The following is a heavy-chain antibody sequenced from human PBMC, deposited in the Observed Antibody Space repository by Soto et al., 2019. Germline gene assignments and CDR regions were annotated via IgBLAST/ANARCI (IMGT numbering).Heavy chain of an antibody. CDR1: GGTFSSYT. CDR2: IIPILGIA. J-gene: IGHJ4*02. D-gene: IGHD6-19*01. CDR3: ARGWGSSGWYGY. V-gene: IGHV1-69*02. Sequence: QVQLVQSGAEVKKPGSSVKVSCKASGGTFSSYTISWVRQAPGQGLEWMGRIIPILGIANYAQKFQGRVAIPAHKSTSTAYMELSSLRSEDTAVYYGARGWGSSGWYGYWGQGTLVTVSS.